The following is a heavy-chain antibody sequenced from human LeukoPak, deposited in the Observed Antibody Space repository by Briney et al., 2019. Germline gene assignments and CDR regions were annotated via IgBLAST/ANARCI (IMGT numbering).Heavy chain of an antibody. Sequence: SETLSLTCTVSGGSLSSNYWSWIRLPPGKGLEWIGDIYYSGTTTIYYSGSTTYNPSLKSRVTISVHTSTNQFSLRLSSVTAADTAVYYCANFPARDYYYYGMDVWGQGTTVTVSS. CDR2: IYYSGTTTIYYSGST. J-gene: IGHJ6*02. V-gene: IGHV4-59*01. CDR1: GGSLSSNY. CDR3: ANFPARDYYYYGMDV.